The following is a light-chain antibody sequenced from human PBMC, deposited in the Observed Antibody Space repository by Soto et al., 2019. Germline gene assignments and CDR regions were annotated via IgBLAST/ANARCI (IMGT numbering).Light chain of an antibody. CDR1: QSVSSSY. CDR2: GAS. V-gene: IGKV3-20*01. CDR3: QQYGSSRWT. J-gene: IGKJ1*01. Sequence: EIVLTQSPSTLSLSPGERATLSCRASQSVSSSYLAWYQQNRGQAPRLLIYGASSRAPGIPDRFGGSGSGTDFTLTISRLEPEDVAVYYCQQYGSSRWTFGQGTKVDIK.